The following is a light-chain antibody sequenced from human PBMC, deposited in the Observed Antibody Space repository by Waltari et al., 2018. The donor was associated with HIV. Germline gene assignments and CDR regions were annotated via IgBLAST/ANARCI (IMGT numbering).Light chain of an antibody. CDR2: DDT. CDR3: QVWDTNKHQPM. J-gene: IGLJ3*02. Sequence: SDGMSISPSVSPAPGQTPTIPCGGGNFEDKRVHWYQLKPGQAPTLIIYDDTDRPSGIPERISGSNSGTTATLTIANVEAGDEADYFCQVWDTNKHQPMFGAGTKLTVL. V-gene: IGLV3-21*02. CDR1: NFEDKR.